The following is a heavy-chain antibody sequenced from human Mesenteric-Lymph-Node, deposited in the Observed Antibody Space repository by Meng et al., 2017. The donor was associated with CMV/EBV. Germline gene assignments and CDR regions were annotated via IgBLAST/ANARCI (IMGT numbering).Heavy chain of an antibody. Sequence: GSLRLSCTVSGGPISSYYWSWIRQPPGKGLEWIGYIYYSGSTNYNPSLKSRVTISVDTSKNQFSLKLSSVTAADTAVYYCATTPRRFGGSWGQGTLVTVSS. CDR2: IYYSGST. D-gene: IGHD3-10*01. J-gene: IGHJ5*02. CDR3: ATTPRRFGGS. V-gene: IGHV4-59*12. CDR1: GGPISSYY.